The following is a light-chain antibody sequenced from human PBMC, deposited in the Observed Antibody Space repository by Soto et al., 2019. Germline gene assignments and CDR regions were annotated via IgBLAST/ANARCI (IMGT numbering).Light chain of an antibody. Sequence: SYELTQPPSLSVAPRQTARITGGGNNIGRKSVHCYQQKPGQARVLVVYDDCYRPAGIPERFSGSNSGNTASLTISRVEAGDDADYHCQWWYTTSELGVFGGCPKLAVL. CDR2: DDC. CDR3: QWWYTTSELGV. V-gene: IGLV3-21*02. CDR1: NIGRKS. J-gene: IGLJ2*01.